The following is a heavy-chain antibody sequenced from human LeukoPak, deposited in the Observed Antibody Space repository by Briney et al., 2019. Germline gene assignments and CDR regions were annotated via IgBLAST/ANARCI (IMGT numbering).Heavy chain of an antibody. J-gene: IGHJ3*02. CDR2: IHYIVRT. CDR3: ARPARPPCGAFDI. V-gene: IGHV4-39*01. CDR1: GGSISSSSYY. Sequence: PETPSLTCTVSGGSISSSSYYWGSIRQPPGKGLECIGSIHYIVRTYSHPSLKSRATISVATSKNQFSLKLSSVTAADTAVYYCARPARPPCGAFDIWGQGTMVTVSS.